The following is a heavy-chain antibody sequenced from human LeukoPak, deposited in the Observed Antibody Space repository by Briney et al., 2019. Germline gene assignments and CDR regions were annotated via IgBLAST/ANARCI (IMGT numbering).Heavy chain of an antibody. D-gene: IGHD2-2*02. CDR1: GFTFDSYG. CDR3: ARDRGHCSSTSCYNSYYYYGMDV. V-gene: IGHV3-23*01. Sequence: LPGGSLRLSCAASGFTFDSYGMSWVRQAPWKGLEWVSDTSPSGDTTYYADSVKGRFTISRDNSKNTLYLQMNSLRAEDTAVYYCARDRGHCSSTSCYNSYYYYGMDVWGQGTTVTVSS. J-gene: IGHJ6*02. CDR2: TSPSGDTT.